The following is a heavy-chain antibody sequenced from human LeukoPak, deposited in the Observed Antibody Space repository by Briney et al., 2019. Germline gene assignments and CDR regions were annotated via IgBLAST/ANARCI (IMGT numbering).Heavy chain of an antibody. V-gene: IGHV3-23*01. CDR1: KFTFSSYA. D-gene: IGHD3-10*01. Sequence: GRSLRLSCAASKFTFSSYAMHWVRQAPGKGLEWVSAISGSGGSTYYADSVKGRFTISRDNSKNALYLQMNSLRAEDTAVYYCAKEKSTWFGELAYWGQGTLVTVSS. CDR2: ISGSGGST. J-gene: IGHJ4*02. CDR3: AKEKSTWFGELAY.